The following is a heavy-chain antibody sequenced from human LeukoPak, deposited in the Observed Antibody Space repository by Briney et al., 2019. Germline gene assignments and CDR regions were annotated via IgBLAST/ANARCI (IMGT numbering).Heavy chain of an antibody. CDR3: AKDCDSEDVKWEVDF. Sequence: GGSLRLSCAASGFTFRNYAMSRVRQAPGKGLEWVSGIHGDASGTFYAESVKGRFTISRDNSRDTLHLQMNSLRAEDAARYYCAKDCDSEDVKWEVDFWGQGTLVTVSS. V-gene: IGHV3-23*01. CDR2: IHGDASGT. J-gene: IGHJ4*02. CDR1: GFTFRNYA. D-gene: IGHD1-26*01.